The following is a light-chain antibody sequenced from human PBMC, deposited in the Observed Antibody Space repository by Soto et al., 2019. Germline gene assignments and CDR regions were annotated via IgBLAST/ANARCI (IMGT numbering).Light chain of an antibody. CDR3: QHYNSYPEA. CDR2: RAS. CDR1: QSVSSR. V-gene: IGKV1-5*03. Sequence: DIQMTQSPSTLSVSLWERVTITCRASQSVSSRLAWYQQKPGQAPKLLIYRASTRASGIPSRFSGSGSGTEFTLTISSLQPDDFAIYYCQHYNSYPEAFGQGTKVDIK. J-gene: IGKJ1*01.